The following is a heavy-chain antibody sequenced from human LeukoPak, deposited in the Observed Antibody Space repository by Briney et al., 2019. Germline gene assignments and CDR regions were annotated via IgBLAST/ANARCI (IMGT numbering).Heavy chain of an antibody. CDR2: IYYSGST. D-gene: IGHD6-13*01. Sequence: SETLSLTCTVSGVSISSSSHYWGWIRQPPGKGLEWIGSIYYSGSTYYNPSLKSRVTISVDTSKNQFSLKLTSVTAADTAVYYCARQVSSSWFYFDYWGQGTLVTVSS. CDR1: GVSISSSSHY. V-gene: IGHV4-39*07. CDR3: ARQVSSSWFYFDY. J-gene: IGHJ4*02.